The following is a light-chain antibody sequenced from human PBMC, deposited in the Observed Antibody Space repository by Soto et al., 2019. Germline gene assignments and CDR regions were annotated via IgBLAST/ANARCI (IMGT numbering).Light chain of an antibody. J-gene: IGKJ2*01. CDR2: AAS. Sequence: EIVMTQSPATLSVSPGERATLSCRASQSVSRDLAWYQQKPGQAPRLLIYAASTRATGIPARFSGSGSGTEFPLTISSLQSEDFAVYYWQQYNNWPYTFGQGTKLEIK. CDR3: QQYNNWPYT. CDR1: QSVSRD. V-gene: IGKV3-15*01.